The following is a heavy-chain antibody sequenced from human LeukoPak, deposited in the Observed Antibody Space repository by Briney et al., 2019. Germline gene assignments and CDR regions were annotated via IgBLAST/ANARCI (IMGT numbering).Heavy chain of an antibody. V-gene: IGHV5-51*01. CDR2: IYPGDSDT. J-gene: IGHJ3*02. CDR1: GYSFTSYW. CDR3: ARRAQQDAFDI. Sequence: GESLEISCKGSGYSFTSYWIGWVRQVPGKGLEWMGIIYPGDSDTRYSPSFQGQVTISADKSISTAYLQWSSLKASDAAMYYCARRAQQDAFDIWGQGTMVTVSS.